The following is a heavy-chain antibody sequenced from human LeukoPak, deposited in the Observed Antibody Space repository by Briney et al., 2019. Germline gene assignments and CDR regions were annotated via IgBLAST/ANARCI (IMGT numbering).Heavy chain of an antibody. CDR1: GFPFSSYW. Sequence: GGSLRLSCVASGFPFSSYWMTWVRQAPGRGLEWVANIEQDGSKKSYVDSVKGRFTISRDNAKNSLYLQMNSLRAEDTAIYYCTRVGYIDEGIDYWGQGTLVTVSS. CDR2: IEQDGSKK. V-gene: IGHV3-7*04. CDR3: TRVGYIDEGIDY. D-gene: IGHD5-24*01. J-gene: IGHJ4*02.